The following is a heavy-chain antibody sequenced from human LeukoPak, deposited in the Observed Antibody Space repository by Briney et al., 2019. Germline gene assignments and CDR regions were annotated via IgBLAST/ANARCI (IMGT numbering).Heavy chain of an antibody. Sequence: GGSLRLSCAASGFTFSRYGMHWVRQAPGKGLEWVAFIRYDGSNKHYADSVKGRLTISRDNSKNTLYLQMNTLRADDTAVYYCAKDHGSSDWYYFDYWGQGTLVTVSS. CDR3: AKDHGSSDWYYFDY. CDR1: GFTFSRYG. CDR2: IRYDGSNK. V-gene: IGHV3-30*02. J-gene: IGHJ4*02. D-gene: IGHD6-13*01.